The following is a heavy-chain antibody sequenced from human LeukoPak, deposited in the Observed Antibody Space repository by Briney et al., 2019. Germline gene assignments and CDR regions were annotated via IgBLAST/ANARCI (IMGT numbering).Heavy chain of an antibody. D-gene: IGHD3-10*01. V-gene: IGHV1-46*01. CDR2: INPSGGST. CDR3: ARKGGGSGYYYMDV. J-gene: IGHJ6*03. Sequence: GASVKVSCKASGYTFTSYYMHWVRQAPGQGLEWMGIINPSGGSTSSAHKFQGRFTMTTYTSTSTVYMELSSLRSEDTAVYYCARKGGGSGYYYMDVWGKGTTVTVSS. CDR1: GYTFTSYY.